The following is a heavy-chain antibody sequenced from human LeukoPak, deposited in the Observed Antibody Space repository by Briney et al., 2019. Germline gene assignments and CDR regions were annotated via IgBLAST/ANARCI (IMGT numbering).Heavy chain of an antibody. J-gene: IGHJ6*02. Sequence: SETLSLTCTVSGGSISSYYWSWVRQPPGKGLEWIGEIDHGGSTNYNPSLKSRVTISVDTSKNQFSQKLSSVTAADTAVYYCAGTTVTKIRPHYYYGMDVWGQGTTVTVSS. D-gene: IGHD4-17*01. CDR3: AGTTVTKIRPHYYYGMDV. V-gene: IGHV4-34*01. CDR2: IDHGGST. CDR1: GGSISSYY.